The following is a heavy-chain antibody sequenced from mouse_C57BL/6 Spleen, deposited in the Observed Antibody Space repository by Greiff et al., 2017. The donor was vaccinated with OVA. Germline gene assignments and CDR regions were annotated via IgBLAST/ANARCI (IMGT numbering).Heavy chain of an antibody. D-gene: IGHD1-1*01. CDR1: GYAFSSYW. CDR2: IYPGDGDT. J-gene: IGHJ4*01. CDR3: ARGGNYYGYYYAMDY. Sequence: VQLQQSGAELVKPGASVKISCKASGYAFSSYWMNWVKQRPGKGLEWIGQIYPGDGDTNYNGKFKGKATLTADKSSSTAYMQLSSLTSEDSEVYFCARGGNYYGYYYAMDYWGQGTSVTVSS. V-gene: IGHV1-80*01.